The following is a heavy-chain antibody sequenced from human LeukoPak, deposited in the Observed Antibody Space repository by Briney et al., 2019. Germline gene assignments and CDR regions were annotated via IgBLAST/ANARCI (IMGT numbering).Heavy chain of an antibody. CDR3: ARDLSHIVVVTAIFDY. V-gene: IGHV3-66*01. Sequence: GGSLRLSCAASGFTVSSNYMSWVRQAPGKGLEWVSVIYSGGSTYYADSVKGRFTISRDNSKNTLYLQMNSLRAEDTAVYYCARDLSHIVVVTAIFDYWGQGTLVTVSS. J-gene: IGHJ4*02. D-gene: IGHD2-21*02. CDR1: GFTVSSNY. CDR2: IYSGGST.